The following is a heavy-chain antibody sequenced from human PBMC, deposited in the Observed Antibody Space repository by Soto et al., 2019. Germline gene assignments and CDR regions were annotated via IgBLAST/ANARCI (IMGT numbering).Heavy chain of an antibody. CDR1: GYSFTSYG. J-gene: IGHJ5*02. CDR2: ISGYNGNA. Sequence: ASVKVSCKGSGYSFTSYGISWVRRAPGQGLEWMGWISGYNGNANYAEKLQGRVTITADESTITAYMELSSLRSEDTAVYYCARPIRYCYCAHCYYSLNPFAPWGQGTLVPVSS. D-gene: IGHD2-21*02. CDR3: ARPIRYCYCAHCYYSLNPFAP. V-gene: IGHV1-18*01.